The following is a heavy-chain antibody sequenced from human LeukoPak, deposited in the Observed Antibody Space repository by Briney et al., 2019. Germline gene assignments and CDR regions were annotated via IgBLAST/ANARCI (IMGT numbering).Heavy chain of an antibody. J-gene: IGHJ4*02. CDR2: ISGSGGST. Sequence: GGSLRLSCAASGFTFSSYAMSWVRQAPGKGLEWVSAISGSGGSTYYADSMKGRFTISRDNSKNTLYLQMNSLRAEDTAVYYCAKGNGQWLATFDYWGQGTLVTVSS. V-gene: IGHV3-23*01. CDR1: GFTFSSYA. CDR3: AKGNGQWLATFDY. D-gene: IGHD6-19*01.